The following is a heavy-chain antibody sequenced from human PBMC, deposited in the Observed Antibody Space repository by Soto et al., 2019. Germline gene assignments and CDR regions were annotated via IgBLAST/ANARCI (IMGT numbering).Heavy chain of an antibody. CDR1: GFTFSSYG. CDR3: AKGYSYGYGMDV. D-gene: IGHD5-18*01. V-gene: IGHV3-30*18. Sequence: PGGSLRLSCAASGFTFSSYGMHWVRQAPGKGLEWVAVISYDGSNKYYADSVKGRFTISRDNSKNTLYLQMNSLRAEDTAVYLCAKGYSYGYGMDVWGQGTTVTVSS. CDR2: ISYDGSNK. J-gene: IGHJ6*02.